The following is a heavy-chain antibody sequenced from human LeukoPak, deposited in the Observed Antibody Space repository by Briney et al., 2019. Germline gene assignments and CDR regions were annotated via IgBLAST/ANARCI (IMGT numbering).Heavy chain of an antibody. CDR2: INPSGGST. V-gene: IGHV1-46*01. CDR3: ARDTVMVNIHMDV. CDR1: GYTFTSYY. Sequence: ASVKVSCKASGYTFTSYYMHWVRQAPGQGLEWMGIINPSGGSTRYVQKLQGRVTMTRDTSTSTVYMELSSLRSEDTAVYYCARDTVMVNIHMDVWGQGTTVTVSS. J-gene: IGHJ6*02. D-gene: IGHD5-18*01.